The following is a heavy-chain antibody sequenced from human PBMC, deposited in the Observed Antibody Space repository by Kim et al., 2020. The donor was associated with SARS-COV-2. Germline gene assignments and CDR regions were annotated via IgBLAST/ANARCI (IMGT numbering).Heavy chain of an antibody. D-gene: IGHD3-10*01. CDR2: IIPILGIA. CDR3: ARGNYYGSGSYYNSLDY. Sequence: SVKVSCKASGGTFSSYAISWVRQAPGQGLEWMGRIIPILGIANYAQKFQGRVTITADKSTSTAYMELSSLRSEDTAVYYCARGNYYGSGSYYNSLDYWGQGTLVTVSS. J-gene: IGHJ4*02. CDR1: GGTFSSYA. V-gene: IGHV1-69*04.